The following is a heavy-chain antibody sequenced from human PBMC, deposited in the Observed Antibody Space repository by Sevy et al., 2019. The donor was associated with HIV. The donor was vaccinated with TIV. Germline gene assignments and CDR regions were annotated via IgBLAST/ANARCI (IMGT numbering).Heavy chain of an antibody. J-gene: IGHJ4*02. CDR3: AKRKGRTQSRSIAAAADFDY. V-gene: IGHV3-23*01. D-gene: IGHD6-13*01. Sequence: GGSLRLSCAASGFTFSSYAMSWVRQAPGKGLEWVSAISGSGGSTYYADSVKGRFTISRDNSKNTLYLQMNSLRAEDTAVYYCAKRKGRTQSRSIAAAADFDYWGQRTLVTDSS. CDR1: GFTFSSYA. CDR2: ISGSGGST.